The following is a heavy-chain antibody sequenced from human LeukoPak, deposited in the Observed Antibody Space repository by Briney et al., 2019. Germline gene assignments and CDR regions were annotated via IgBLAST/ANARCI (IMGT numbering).Heavy chain of an antibody. CDR1: GFTFSSYA. V-gene: IGHV3-23*01. J-gene: IGHJ4*02. CDR2: ISGSGGTT. CDR3: AKRVGGVNNFDY. Sequence: GGSLRLSCAASGFTFSSYAMNWVRQAPGKGLEWVSVISGSGGTTYYADSVKGRFTISRDNSKNMLYLQMNSLRAEDTVVYYCAKRVGGVNNFDYWGQGTLVTVSS. D-gene: IGHD3-16*01.